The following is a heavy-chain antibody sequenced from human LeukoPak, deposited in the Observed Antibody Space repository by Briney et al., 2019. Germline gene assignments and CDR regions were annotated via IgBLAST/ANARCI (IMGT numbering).Heavy chain of an antibody. Sequence: ASVKVSCKASGYTFTGYYMHWVRQAPGQGREWMGRINPNSGGTNYAQKFQDRVTMTRDTSISTANIELSRLRSDDTAVYYCARASQKYNWFDPWGQGTLVTVSS. V-gene: IGHV1-2*06. CDR3: ARASQKYNWFDP. CDR2: INPNSGGT. J-gene: IGHJ5*02. CDR1: GYTFTGYY.